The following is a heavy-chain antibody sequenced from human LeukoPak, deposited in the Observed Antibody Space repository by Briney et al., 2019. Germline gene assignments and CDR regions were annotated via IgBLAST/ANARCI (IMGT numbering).Heavy chain of an antibody. CDR3: VQNYFDY. CDR1: GFTFSSYW. V-gene: IGHV3-7*01. D-gene: IGHD1-1*01. CDR2: IKQDGNEK. Sequence: GALRLSCAASGFTFSSYWMSWVRQAPGKGLEWVANIKQDGNEKYYVDSVKGRFTISRDNAKNSLYLQMNSLRAEDTAVYYCVQNYFDYWGQGTLVTVSS. J-gene: IGHJ4*02.